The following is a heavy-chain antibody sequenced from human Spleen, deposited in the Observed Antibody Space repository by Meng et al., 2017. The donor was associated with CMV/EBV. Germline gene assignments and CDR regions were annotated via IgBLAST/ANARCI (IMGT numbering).Heavy chain of an antibody. CDR1: GSIFNTYT. Sequence: SGSIFNTYTLSWVRNAPGQGLEWMGRISPILGVAVYAQKYQGRVTITADRSTSTTYMEISGLTSEDTAMFYCAATRGAARPEGFDFWGQGTMVTVSS. D-gene: IGHD6-6*01. CDR3: AATRGAARPEGFDF. J-gene: IGHJ3*01. CDR2: ISPILGVA. V-gene: IGHV1-69*02.